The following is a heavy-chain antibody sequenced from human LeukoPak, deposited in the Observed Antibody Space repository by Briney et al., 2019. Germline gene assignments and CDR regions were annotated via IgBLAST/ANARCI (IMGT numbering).Heavy chain of an antibody. CDR3: AREGRPYCSSTSCYGGFDP. CDR2: ISSSSSYI. J-gene: IGHJ5*02. V-gene: IGHV3-21*01. D-gene: IGHD2-2*01. Sequence: GGSLRLSCAASGFTFSRHNMNWVRQAPGKGLEWVSSISSSSSYIYYADSVKGRFTISRDNAKNSLYLQMNSLRAEDTAVYYCAREGRPYCSSTSCYGGFDPWGQGTLVTVSS. CDR1: GFTFSRHN.